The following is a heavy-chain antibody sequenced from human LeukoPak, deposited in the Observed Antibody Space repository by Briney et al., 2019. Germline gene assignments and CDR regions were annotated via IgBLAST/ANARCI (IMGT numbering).Heavy chain of an antibody. CDR2: IYHSGST. D-gene: IGHD2-2*01. V-gene: IGHV4-30-2*01. J-gene: IGHJ6*03. Sequence: SETLSLTCTVSGGSISSGGYYWSWIRQPPGKGLEWIGYIYHSGSTYYNPSLKSRVTISVDRSKNQFSLKLSSVTAADTAVYYCALRQESTSYYYYMDVWGKGTTVTVSS. CDR3: ALRQESTSYYYYMDV. CDR1: GGSISSGGYY.